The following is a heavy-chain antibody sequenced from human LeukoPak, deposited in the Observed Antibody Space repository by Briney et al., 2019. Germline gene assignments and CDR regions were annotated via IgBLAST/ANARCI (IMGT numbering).Heavy chain of an antibody. J-gene: IGHJ4*02. CDR1: GGSISSSSYY. CDR2: IYYSGST. V-gene: IGHV4-39*01. Sequence: SETLSLTCTVSGGSISSSSYYWGWIRQPPGKGLAWIGSIYYSGSTYYNPSLKSRVTISVDTSKNQFSLKLSSVTAADTAVYYCASLTMVRGEIDYWGQGTLVTVSS. CDR3: ASLTMVRGEIDY. D-gene: IGHD3-10*01.